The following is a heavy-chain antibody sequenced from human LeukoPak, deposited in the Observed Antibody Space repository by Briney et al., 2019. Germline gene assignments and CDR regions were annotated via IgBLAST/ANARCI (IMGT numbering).Heavy chain of an antibody. D-gene: IGHD2-21*01. Sequence: PGGSLRLSCAASGFTVSRHWMHWVRQAPGKGLVWVSRINSDGSSTSYADSVKGRFTISRDNAKNTLYLQMNSLRAEDTAVYYCARDGEGYGMDVWGQGTTVTVSS. J-gene: IGHJ6*02. CDR1: GFTVSRHW. CDR2: INSDGSST. CDR3: ARDGEGYGMDV. V-gene: IGHV3-74*01.